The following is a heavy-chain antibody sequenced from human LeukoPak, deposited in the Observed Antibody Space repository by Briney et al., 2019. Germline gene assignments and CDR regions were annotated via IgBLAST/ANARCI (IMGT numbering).Heavy chain of an antibody. Sequence: SQTLSLTCTVSGGSISSGGYCWSWIRQHPGKGLEWIGCIYYSGSAYYNPSPKSRVIISVDTSKNQFSLKMNSVTAADTAIYHCARAGTTVTGWGQGTLVTVSS. J-gene: IGHJ4*02. CDR3: ARAGTTVTG. V-gene: IGHV4-31*03. CDR2: IYYSGSA. D-gene: IGHD4-17*01. CDR1: GGSISSGGYC.